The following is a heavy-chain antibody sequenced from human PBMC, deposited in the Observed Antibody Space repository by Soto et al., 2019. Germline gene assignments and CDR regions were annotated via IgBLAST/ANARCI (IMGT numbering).Heavy chain of an antibody. V-gene: IGHV3-23*01. Sequence: EVQLLESGGGLVQPGGSLRLSCVASGFTFKNFAVSWVRQAPGKGMEWVSAIGGSGSSANYADSVKGRFTVSRDDSKRTLYLQMSGLRVDDTALYYCAKDAVAYIGEWDWFDLWGQGTLVTVSS. D-gene: IGHD3-10*01. CDR3: AKDAVAYIGEWDWFDL. CDR1: GFTFKNFA. CDR2: IGGSGSSA. J-gene: IGHJ5*02.